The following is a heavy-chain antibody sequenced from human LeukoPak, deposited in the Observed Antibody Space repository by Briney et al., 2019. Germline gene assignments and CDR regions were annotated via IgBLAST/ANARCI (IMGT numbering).Heavy chain of an antibody. CDR1: GGSFSGYY. J-gene: IGHJ4*02. Sequence: SETLSLTCAVYGGSFSGYYWSWIRQPPGKGLEWIGEINHSGSTNYNPSLKSRVTISVDTSKNQFSLKLSSVTAADTAVYYCARDSRYYDYVWGSYRRGDYFDYWGQGTLVTVSS. V-gene: IGHV4-34*01. CDR3: ARDSRYYDYVWGSYRRGDYFDY. CDR2: INHSGST. D-gene: IGHD3-16*02.